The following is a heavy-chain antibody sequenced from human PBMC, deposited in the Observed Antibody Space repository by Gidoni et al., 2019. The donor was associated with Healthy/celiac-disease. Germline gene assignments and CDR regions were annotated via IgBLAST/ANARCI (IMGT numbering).Heavy chain of an antibody. D-gene: IGHD2-15*01. CDR3: TSLGCSGGSCYSGEDY. Sequence: EVQLVESGGGLVKPGGSLRLSCAASGFTFNNAWMSWVRQAPGKGLEWVGRIKSKTDGGTTDYAAPVKGRFTISRDDSKNTLYLQMNSLKTEDTAVYYCTSLGCSGGSCYSGEDYWGQGTLVTVSS. CDR2: IKSKTDGGTT. CDR1: GFTFNNAW. V-gene: IGHV3-15*01. J-gene: IGHJ4*02.